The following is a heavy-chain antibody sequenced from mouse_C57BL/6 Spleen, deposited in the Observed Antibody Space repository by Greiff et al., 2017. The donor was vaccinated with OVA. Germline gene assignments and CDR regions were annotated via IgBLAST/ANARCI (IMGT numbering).Heavy chain of an antibody. D-gene: IGHD1-1*01. CDR2: IYPGDGDT. V-gene: IGHV1-82*01. J-gene: IGHJ2*01. Sequence: QVHVKQSGPELVKPGASVKISCKASGYAFSSSWMNWVKQRPGKGLEWIGRIYPGDGDTNYNGKFKGKATLTADKSSSTAYMQLSSLTSEDSAVYFCARLSSYFDYWGQGTTLTVSS. CDR3: ARLSSYFDY. CDR1: GYAFSSSW.